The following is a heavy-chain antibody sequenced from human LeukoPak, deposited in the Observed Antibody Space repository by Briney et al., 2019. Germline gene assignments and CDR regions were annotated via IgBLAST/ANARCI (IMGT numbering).Heavy chain of an antibody. CDR3: ARGGYCSSTSCYERGKRFDP. D-gene: IGHD2-2*01. J-gene: IGHJ5*02. Sequence: SETLSLTCAVYGGSFSGYYWSWIRQPPGKGLEWIGEINHSGSTNYNPSLKSRVTISVDTSKNQFSLKLSSVTAADTAVYYCARGGYCSSTSCYERGKRFDPWGQGTLVTVSS. CDR2: INHSGST. CDR1: GGSFSGYY. V-gene: IGHV4-34*01.